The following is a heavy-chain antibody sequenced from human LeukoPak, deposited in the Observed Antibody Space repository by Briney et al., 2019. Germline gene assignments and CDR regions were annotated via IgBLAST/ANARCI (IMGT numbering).Heavy chain of an antibody. V-gene: IGHV3-7*01. CDR1: GFIFSDYY. J-gene: IGHJ4*02. CDR2: IKEDDSEI. Sequence: GGSLRLSCAASGFIFSDYYMSWIRQAPGKGLEWVANIKEDDSEIYYVDSVKGRFTISRDNAKKSLSLHMSSLRVEDTAVYFCGRLRSLDQWGQGTLVTVSS. CDR3: GRLRSLDQ. D-gene: IGHD5-24*01.